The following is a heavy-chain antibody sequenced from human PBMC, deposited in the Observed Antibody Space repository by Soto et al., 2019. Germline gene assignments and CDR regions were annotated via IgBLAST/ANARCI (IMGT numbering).Heavy chain of an antibody. D-gene: IGHD4-17*01. J-gene: IGHJ4*02. V-gene: IGHV5-51*01. Sequence: GESLKISCRGSGYTFTIYWIGWVRQKPGKGLEWMGIIYPSDSDTRYSPSFQGQVTISADKSLNTAYLQWNSLKASDTAVYYCARPANTVADHFDLWGQGTPVTVSS. CDR2: IYPSDSDT. CDR3: ARPANTVADHFDL. CDR1: GYTFTIYW.